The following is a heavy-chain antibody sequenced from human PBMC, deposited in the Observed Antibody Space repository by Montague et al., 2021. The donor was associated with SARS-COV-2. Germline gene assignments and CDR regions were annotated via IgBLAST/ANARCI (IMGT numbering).Heavy chain of an antibody. CDR2: ISTTGSP. J-gene: IGHJ5*02. D-gene: IGHD2-2*01. CDR3: TIEGHITTICSGCPRNWFDP. CDR1: GDSISRNNLY. V-gene: IGHV4-61*02. Sequence: TLSLTCTLSGDSISRNNLYWTWIRQPAGKGLEWIGRISTTGSPEDNPSLKSRVTLSLDTSKNQFSLRLSSVTAADTAMYYCTIEGHITTICSGCPRNWFDPWGQGTLVTVSS.